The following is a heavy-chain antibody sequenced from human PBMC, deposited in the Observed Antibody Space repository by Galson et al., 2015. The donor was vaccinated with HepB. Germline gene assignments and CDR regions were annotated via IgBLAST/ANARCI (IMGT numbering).Heavy chain of an antibody. V-gene: IGHV3-7*03. CDR3: AREYDSSGAGYAFDI. D-gene: IGHD3-22*01. CDR1: GFTFSSYW. CDR2: IKQDGSEK. Sequence: SLRLSCAASGFTFSSYWMSWVRQAPGKGLEWVANIKQDGSEKYYVDSVKGRFTISRDNAKNSLYLQMNSLRAEDTAVYYCAREYDSSGAGYAFDIWGQGTMVTVSS. J-gene: IGHJ3*02.